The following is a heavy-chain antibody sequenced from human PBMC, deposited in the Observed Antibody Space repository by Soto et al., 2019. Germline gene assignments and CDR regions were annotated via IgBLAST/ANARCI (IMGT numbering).Heavy chain of an antibody. CDR2: IVVGSGNT. CDR1: GFTFTSSA. Sequence: SVKVSCKASGFTFTSSAMQWVRQARGQRLEWIGWIVVGSGNTNYAQKFQERVTITRDMSTSTAYMELSSLRSEDTAVYYCAASLSNYDILTGHFDYWGQGTPVTVSS. CDR3: AASLSNYDILTGHFDY. D-gene: IGHD3-9*01. V-gene: IGHV1-58*02. J-gene: IGHJ4*02.